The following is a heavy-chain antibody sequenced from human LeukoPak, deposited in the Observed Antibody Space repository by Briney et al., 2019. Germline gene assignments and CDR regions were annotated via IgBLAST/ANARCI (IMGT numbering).Heavy chain of an antibody. CDR3: ASGMRVGPNI. CDR2: ISSSSDTI. V-gene: IGHV3-48*04. Sequence: GGSLRLSCAASGFTFGPYTMNWVRQAPGKGLEWVSYISSSSDTIYYADSVKGRFTISRDNAKNSLYLQMNSLRAEDTAVYYCASGMRVGPNIWGQGTLVAVSS. J-gene: IGHJ4*02. D-gene: IGHD1-26*01. CDR1: GFTFGPYT.